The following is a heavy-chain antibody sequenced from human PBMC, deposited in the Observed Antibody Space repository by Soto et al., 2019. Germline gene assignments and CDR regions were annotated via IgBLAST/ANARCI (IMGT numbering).Heavy chain of an antibody. V-gene: IGHV4-31*03. J-gene: IGHJ4*02. Sequence: QVQLQESGPGLVKPSQTLSLTCTVSGGSISSGGYSWSWIRQHPGKGLEWMGYIYYSGSTYYNPSLKSRVTISVDTSKNQFSLKLSSVTAADTAVYYCAGIYSGSPGGTLRYWGQGTLVTVSS. CDR2: IYYSGST. D-gene: IGHD1-26*01. CDR3: AGIYSGSPGGTLRY. CDR1: GGSISSGGYS.